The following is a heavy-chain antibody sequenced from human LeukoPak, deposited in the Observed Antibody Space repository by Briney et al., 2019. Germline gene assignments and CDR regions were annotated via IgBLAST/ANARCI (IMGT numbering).Heavy chain of an antibody. Sequence: SETLSLTCTVSGGSIGSYYWSWIRQPPGKGLEWIGSIYYSGSTYYNPSLKSRVTISVDTSKNQFSLKLSSVTAADTAVYYCARDKLWLGELLKEFDYWGQGTLVTVSS. CDR2: IYYSGST. J-gene: IGHJ4*02. CDR3: ARDKLWLGELLKEFDY. CDR1: GGSIGSYY. D-gene: IGHD3-10*01. V-gene: IGHV4-39*07.